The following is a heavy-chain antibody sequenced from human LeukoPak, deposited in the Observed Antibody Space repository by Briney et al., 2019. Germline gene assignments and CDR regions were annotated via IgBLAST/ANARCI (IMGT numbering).Heavy chain of an antibody. CDR1: GGSISSYY. Sequence: PSETLSFTCTVSGGSISSYYWSRIRQPAGKGLEWIGRIYTSGSTNYNPSLKSRVTMSVDTSKNQFSLKLSSVTAADTAVYYCARGVHYYDSSGYLDYWGQGTLVTVSS. J-gene: IGHJ4*02. CDR2: IYTSGST. CDR3: ARGVHYYDSSGYLDY. D-gene: IGHD3-22*01. V-gene: IGHV4-4*07.